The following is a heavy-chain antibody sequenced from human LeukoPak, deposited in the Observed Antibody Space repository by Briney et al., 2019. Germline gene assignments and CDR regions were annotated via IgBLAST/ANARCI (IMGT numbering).Heavy chain of an antibody. CDR3: ASDRIEVDAFDI. J-gene: IGHJ3*02. V-gene: IGHV4-30-4*07. Sequence: SETLSLTCAVSGDSINTGLYSWSWIRQPPGKGLEWIGFIYYSVTTYYNPSLKSRVTISVDTSKNQFSLKLSSVTAADTAVYYCASDRIEVDAFDIWGQGTMVTVSS. CDR1: GDSINTGLYS. D-gene: IGHD2-15*01. CDR2: IYYSVTT.